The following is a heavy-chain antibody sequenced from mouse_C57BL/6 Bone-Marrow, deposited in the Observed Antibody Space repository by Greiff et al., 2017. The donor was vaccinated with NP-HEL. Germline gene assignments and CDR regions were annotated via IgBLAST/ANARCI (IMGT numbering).Heavy chain of an antibody. CDR3: ARERGGNPAWFAY. Sequence: ESGPGLVKPSQSLSLTCSVTGYSITSGYYWNWIRQFPGNKLEWMGYISYDGSNNYNPSLKNRISITRDTSKNQFFLKLNSVTTEDTATYYCARERGGNPAWFAYWGQGTLVTVSA. V-gene: IGHV3-6*01. CDR2: ISYDGSN. J-gene: IGHJ3*01. D-gene: IGHD1-1*02. CDR1: GYSITSGYY.